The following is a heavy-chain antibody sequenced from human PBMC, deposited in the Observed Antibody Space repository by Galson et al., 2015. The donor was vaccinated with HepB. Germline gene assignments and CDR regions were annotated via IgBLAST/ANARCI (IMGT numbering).Heavy chain of an antibody. Sequence: SVKVSCKASGYTFTGYYMHWVRQAPGQGLEWMGRINPNSGGTNYAQKFQGRVTMTRDTSISTAYMELSRLRSDDTAVYYCGGEGGGFDAFGIWGQGTMVTVSS. J-gene: IGHJ3*02. D-gene: IGHD1-26*01. V-gene: IGHV1-2*06. CDR2: INPNSGGT. CDR3: GGEGGGFDAFGI. CDR1: GYTFTGYY.